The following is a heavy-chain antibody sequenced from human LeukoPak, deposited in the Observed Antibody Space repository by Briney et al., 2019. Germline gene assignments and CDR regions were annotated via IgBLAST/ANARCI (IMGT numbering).Heavy chain of an antibody. V-gene: IGHV1-18*04. CDR1: GYTSTGYY. Sequence: ASVKVSCKASGYTSTGYYMHWVRQAPGQGLEWMGWISAYNGNTNYAQKLQGRVTMTTDTSTSTAYMELRSLRSDDTAVYYCARGYDSSGYYFGYWGQGTLVTVSS. D-gene: IGHD3-22*01. CDR2: ISAYNGNT. CDR3: ARGYDSSGYYFGY. J-gene: IGHJ4*02.